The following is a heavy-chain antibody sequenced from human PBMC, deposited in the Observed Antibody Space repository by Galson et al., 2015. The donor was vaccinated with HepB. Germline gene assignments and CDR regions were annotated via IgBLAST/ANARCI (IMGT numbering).Heavy chain of an antibody. CDR2: ISAYNGNT. D-gene: IGHD2-2*02. CDR1: GYTFTNYG. J-gene: IGHJ6*02. V-gene: IGHV1-18*01. CDR3: ARDVPPRYTAHYFYYGMDV. Sequence: SVKVSCKASGYTFTNYGINWVRQAPGQGLEWMGWISAYNGNTNYAQKLQGRVTMTTDTSTSTAYMELRSLRSDDTAVYYCARDVPPRYTAHYFYYGMDVWGQGTTVTVSS.